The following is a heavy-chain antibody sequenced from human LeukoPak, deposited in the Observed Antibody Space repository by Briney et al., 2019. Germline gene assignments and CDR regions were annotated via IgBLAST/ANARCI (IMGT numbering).Heavy chain of an antibody. D-gene: IGHD2-2*03. V-gene: IGHV3-9*01. CDR2: ISWNSGSI. Sequence: GGSLRLSCAASGFTFDDYAMHWVRQAPGKGLEWVSGISWNSGSIGYADSVKGRFTISRDNSKNTLYLQMNSLRAEDTAVYYCAKALGYCSSTSCYGTFDYWGQGTLVTVSS. J-gene: IGHJ4*02. CDR3: AKALGYCSSTSCYGTFDY. CDR1: GFTFDDYA.